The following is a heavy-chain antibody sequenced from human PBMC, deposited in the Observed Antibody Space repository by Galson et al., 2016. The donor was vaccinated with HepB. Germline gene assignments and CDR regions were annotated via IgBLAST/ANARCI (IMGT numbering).Heavy chain of an antibody. CDR3: ARGGTPYDFWTTGAFDI. CDR2: ISYDGSNK. V-gene: IGHV3-30-3*01. Sequence: SLRLSCAASGFTFSSYAMHWVRQAPGKGLEWVALISYDGSNKYYADSVKGRFTLSRDTSKNTLYLQMNSLRAEDTAVYYCARGGTPYDFWTTGAFDIWGQGTMVTVSS. J-gene: IGHJ3*02. D-gene: IGHD3-3*01. CDR1: GFTFSSYA.